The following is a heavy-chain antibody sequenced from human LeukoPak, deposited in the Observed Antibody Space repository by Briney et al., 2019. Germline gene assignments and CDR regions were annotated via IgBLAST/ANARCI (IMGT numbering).Heavy chain of an antibody. D-gene: IGHD7-27*01. V-gene: IGHV4-59*08. Sequence: PSETLSLTCTVSGGSISSYYWSWIRQPPGKGLEWIGYIYYSGSTNYNPSLKSRVTISVDTSKNQFSLKLSSVTAADTAVYYCARRGSNWGTYYFDYWGQGTLVTVSS. CDR1: GGSISSYY. CDR3: ARRGSNWGTYYFDY. CDR2: IYYSGST. J-gene: IGHJ4*02.